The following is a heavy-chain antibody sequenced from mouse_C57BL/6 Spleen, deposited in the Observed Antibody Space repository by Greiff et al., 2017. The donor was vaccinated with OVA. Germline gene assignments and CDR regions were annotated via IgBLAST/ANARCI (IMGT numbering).Heavy chain of an antibody. V-gene: IGHV2-6*01. CDR1: GFSLTSYG. CDR2: IWGVGST. J-gene: IGHJ3*01. Sequence: VMLVESGPGLVAPSQSLSITCTVSGFSLTSYGVDWVRQSPGKGLEWLGVIWGVGSTNYNSALKSRLSISKDNSKSQVFLKMNSLQTDDTAMYYCARSSYGKDWFAYWGQGTLVTVSA. D-gene: IGHD1-1*01. CDR3: ARSSYGKDWFAY.